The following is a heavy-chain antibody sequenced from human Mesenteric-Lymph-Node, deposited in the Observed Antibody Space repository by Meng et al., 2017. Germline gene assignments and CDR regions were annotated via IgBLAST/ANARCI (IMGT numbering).Heavy chain of an antibody. Sequence: QVQLQESGPGMVKPSETLSLTCTVPGGSISSNGYYWDWVRQPPGKGLEWIGAIYHSGSTSYNPSLQSRVTMFVDTSKNQFSLMLTSVTATDTAVYYCARRRGGSGRDCWGQGTLVTVSS. V-gene: IGHV4-39*01. CDR3: ARRRGGSGRDC. CDR1: GGSISSNGYY. J-gene: IGHJ4*02. CDR2: IYHSGST. D-gene: IGHD3-10*01.